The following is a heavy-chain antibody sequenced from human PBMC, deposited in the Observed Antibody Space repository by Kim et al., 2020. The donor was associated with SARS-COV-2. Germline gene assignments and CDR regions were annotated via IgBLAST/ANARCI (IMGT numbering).Heavy chain of an antibody. J-gene: IGHJ3*02. V-gene: IGHV1-24*01. CDR2: FDPEDGET. D-gene: IGHD6-19*01. Sequence: ASVKVSCKVSGYTLTELSMHWVRQAPGKGLEWMGGFDPEDGETIYAQKFQGRVTMTEDTSTDTAYMELSSLRSEDTAVYYCATDLARSGLGAFDIWGQGTMVTVSS. CDR1: GYTLTELS. CDR3: ATDLARSGLGAFDI.